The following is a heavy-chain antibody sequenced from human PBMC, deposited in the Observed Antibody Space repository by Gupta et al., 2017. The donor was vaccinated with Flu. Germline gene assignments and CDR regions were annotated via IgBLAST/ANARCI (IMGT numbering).Heavy chain of an antibody. CDR1: RHMFTCYA. CDR2: ISAYNGNT. CDR3: ARDLPTYYYDSSGYYPSDY. V-gene: IGHV1-18*01. J-gene: IGHJ4*02. Sequence: SVQVSIISPRHMFTCYANSWVRQAPGQGLEWMGWISAYNGNTNYAQKLQGRVTMTTDTSTSTAYMELRSLRSDDTAVYYCARDLPTYYYDSSGYYPSDYWGQGTLVTVSS. D-gene: IGHD3-22*01.